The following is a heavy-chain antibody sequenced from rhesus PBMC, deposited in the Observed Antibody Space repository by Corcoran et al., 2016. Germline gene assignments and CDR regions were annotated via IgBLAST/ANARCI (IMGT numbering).Heavy chain of an antibody. CDR2: IYGCGGSS. J-gene: IGHJ4*01. D-gene: IGHD6S26*01. CDR3: ARSHYINDWSPVGT. Sequence: QVQLQESGPGLVKPLATLSLPCAVSCCAFRRTYWSLVRQAPWKGLEWSGRIYGCGGSSDSNPSLKSRVTISIDTSKNQFSLKLSSVTAADTAVYYCARSHYINDWSPVGTWGQGVLVTVSS. V-gene: IGHV4-160*01. CDR1: CCAFRRTY.